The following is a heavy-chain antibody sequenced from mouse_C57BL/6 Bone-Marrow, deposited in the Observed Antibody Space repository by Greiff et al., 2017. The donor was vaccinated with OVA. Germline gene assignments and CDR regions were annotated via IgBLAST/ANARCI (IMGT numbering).Heavy chain of an antibody. CDR1: GYTFTSYW. V-gene: IGHV1-52*01. D-gene: IGHD1-1*01. CDR3: ARTLLDWYFDV. J-gene: IGHJ1*03. Sequence: QVQLKQPGAELVRPGSSVKLSCKASGYTFTSYWMHWVKQRPIQGLEWIGNIDPSDSETHYNQKFKDKATLTVDKSSSTAYMPLSSLTSEDSAVYYCARTLLDWYFDVWGTGTTVTVSS. CDR2: IDPSDSET.